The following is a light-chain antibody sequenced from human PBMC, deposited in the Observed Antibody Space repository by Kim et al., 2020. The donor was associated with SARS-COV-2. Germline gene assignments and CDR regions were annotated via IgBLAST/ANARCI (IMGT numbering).Light chain of an antibody. CDR3: AAYTSSATVV. Sequence: GQPVTISCTGTSSDVGGYDHVSWLQQHPGKVPKVMIYDVNKRPSGVSNRFSGSKSGNTASLTISGLQAEDEADYYCAAYTSSATVVFGGGTQLTVL. V-gene: IGLV2-14*04. J-gene: IGLJ2*01. CDR2: DVN. CDR1: SSDVGGYDH.